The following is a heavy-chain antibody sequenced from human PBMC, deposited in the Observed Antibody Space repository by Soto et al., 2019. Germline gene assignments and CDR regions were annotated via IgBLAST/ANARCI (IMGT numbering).Heavy chain of an antibody. CDR2: ISGSGGST. CDR3: VKGNYGDSIPNFDY. D-gene: IGHD4-17*01. Sequence: GGSLRLSCAASGFTFSSYAMSWVRQAPGKGLGWVSAISGSGGSTYYADSVKGRFTISRDNSKNTLYLQMNSLRAEDTAVYYCVKGNYGDSIPNFDYWGQGTLVTVSS. J-gene: IGHJ4*02. CDR1: GFTFSSYA. V-gene: IGHV3-23*01.